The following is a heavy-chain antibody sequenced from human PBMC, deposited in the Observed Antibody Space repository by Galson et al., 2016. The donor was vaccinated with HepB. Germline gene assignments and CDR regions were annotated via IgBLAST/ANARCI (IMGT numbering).Heavy chain of an antibody. CDR3: ARQEQPSSRLRYFDV. J-gene: IGHJ2*01. CDR1: GYKFGYYW. D-gene: IGHD1/OR15-1a*01. Sequence: QSGAEVKKSGESLKISCKASGYKFGYYWIGWVRQVPGKGLEWMGIFYPGDSDARYSPSFQGQVTFTADESTSTAYLQWTSLKPSDTAMYYCARQEQPSSRLRYFDVWGRGTLLTVSS. V-gene: IGHV5-51*01. CDR2: FYPGDSDA.